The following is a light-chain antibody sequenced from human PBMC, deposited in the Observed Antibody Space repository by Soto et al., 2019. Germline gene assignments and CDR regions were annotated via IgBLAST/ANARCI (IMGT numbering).Light chain of an antibody. CDR1: QDISNY. CDR2: DAS. V-gene: IGKV1-33*01. J-gene: IGKJ4*01. Sequence: DIQMTQSPSSLSASVGDRVTITCQASQDISNYLNWYQQKPGKAPKLLIYDASNLETGVPSRFSGSGSGTDFTFTISSLQPEDIATYYCQQYDNLPGLTVGGGTKVEIK. CDR3: QQYDNLPGLT.